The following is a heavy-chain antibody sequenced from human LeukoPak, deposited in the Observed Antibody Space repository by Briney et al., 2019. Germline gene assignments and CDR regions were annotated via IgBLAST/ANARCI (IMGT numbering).Heavy chain of an antibody. J-gene: IGHJ3*02. CDR1: GFTFSSYA. CDR2: ISYDGSNK. CDR3: ARDGHSSSPNYAFDI. V-gene: IGHV3-30-3*01. D-gene: IGHD6-13*01. Sequence: RAGGSLRLSCAASGFTFSSYAMHWVRQAPGKGLEWVAVISYDGSNKYYADSVKGRFTISRDNSKNTLYLQMHSLRPEDTAVNYCARDGHSSSPNYAFDIWGQGTMVTVSS.